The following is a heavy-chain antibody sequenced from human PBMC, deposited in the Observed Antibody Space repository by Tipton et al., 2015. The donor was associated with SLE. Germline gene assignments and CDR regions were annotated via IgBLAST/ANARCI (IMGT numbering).Heavy chain of an antibody. V-gene: IGHV4-59*12. Sequence: TLSLTCTVSGGSISSYYWSWIRQPPGKGLEWIGYIYYSGSTNYNPSLKSRVTISVDTSKNQFSLRLSSVTAADTAVYYCARDISSWFGAFDIWGQGTMVTVSS. D-gene: IGHD6-13*01. CDR1: GGSISSYY. CDR3: ARDISSWFGAFDI. J-gene: IGHJ3*02. CDR2: IYYSGST.